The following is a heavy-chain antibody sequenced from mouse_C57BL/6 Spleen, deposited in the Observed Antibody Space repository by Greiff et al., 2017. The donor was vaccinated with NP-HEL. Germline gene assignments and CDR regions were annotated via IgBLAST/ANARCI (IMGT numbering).Heavy chain of an antibody. D-gene: IGHD1-1*01. V-gene: IGHV2-2*01. CDR2: IWSGGST. CDR3: ARDTGSSLWFAY. Sequence: VQLQQSGPGLVQPSQSLSITCTVSGFSLTSYGVHWVRQSPGKGLEWLGVIWSGGSTDYNAAFISRLSISKDNSKSQVFFKMNSLQADDTAIYYCARDTGSSLWFAYWGQGTLVTVSA. CDR1: GFSLTSYG. J-gene: IGHJ3*01.